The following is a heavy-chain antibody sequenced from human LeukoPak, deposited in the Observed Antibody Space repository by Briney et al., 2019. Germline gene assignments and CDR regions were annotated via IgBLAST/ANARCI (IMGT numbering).Heavy chain of an antibody. J-gene: IGHJ4*02. CDR2: IDPSDSYT. CDR1: GSSFTSYW. Sequence: PGESLQISCKGSGSSFTSYWISWVRQLPGKGLEWMGRIDPSDSYTNYSPSFQGHVTISADKSISTAYLQWSSLKASDTAMYYCARHAKLLWFGELSTDQYYFDYWGQGTLVTVSS. D-gene: IGHD3-10*01. CDR3: ARHAKLLWFGELSTDQYYFDY. V-gene: IGHV5-10-1*01.